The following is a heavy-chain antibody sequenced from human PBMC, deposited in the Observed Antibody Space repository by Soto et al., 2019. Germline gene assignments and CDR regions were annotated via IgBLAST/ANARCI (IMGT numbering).Heavy chain of an antibody. CDR3: VQSRCGGDCLQSYSSHSYYGLDV. J-gene: IGHJ6*02. CDR2: IYWDDDK. Sequence: QITLKESGPTLVKPTQTLTLTCTFSGFSLSTTGVGVGWIRQPPGKTLEWLALIYWDDDKRYNPSLKSRLTIPKDTSKNQVVLTMTNMDPGDTATYYCVQSRCGGDCLQSYSSHSYYGLDVWGQGTTVTVSS. D-gene: IGHD2-21*01. V-gene: IGHV2-5*02. CDR1: GFSLSTTGVG.